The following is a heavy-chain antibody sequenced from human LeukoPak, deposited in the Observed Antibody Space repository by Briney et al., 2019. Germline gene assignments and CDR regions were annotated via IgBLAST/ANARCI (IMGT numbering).Heavy chain of an antibody. Sequence: GGSLRLSCAASGFPVSSNYMSWVRQAPGKGLEWVSVIYSGGSTYYADSVKGRFTISRDNSKNTLYLQMNSLRAEDTAVYYCAKDVGGLRVRGVRGVSYYYGMDVWGQGTTVTVSS. D-gene: IGHD3-10*01. V-gene: IGHV3-53*01. J-gene: IGHJ6*02. CDR3: AKDVGGLRVRGVRGVSYYYGMDV. CDR1: GFPVSSNY. CDR2: IYSGGST.